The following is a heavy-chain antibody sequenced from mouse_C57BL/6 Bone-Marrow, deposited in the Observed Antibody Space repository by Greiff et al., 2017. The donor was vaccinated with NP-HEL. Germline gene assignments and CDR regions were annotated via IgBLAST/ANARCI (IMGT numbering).Heavy chain of an antibody. CDR2: ISSGGSYT. CDR3: ARHTFAY. J-gene: IGHJ3*01. V-gene: IGHV5-6*01. CDR1: GFTFSSYG. Sequence: EVTLVESGGDLVKPGGSLKLSCAASGFTFSSYGMSWVRQTPDKRLEWVATISSGGSYTYYPDSVKGRFTISRDNAKNTLYLQMSSLKSEDTAMYYCARHTFAYWGQGTLVTVSA.